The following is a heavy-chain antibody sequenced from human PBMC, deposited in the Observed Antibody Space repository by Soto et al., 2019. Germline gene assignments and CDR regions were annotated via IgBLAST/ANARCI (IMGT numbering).Heavy chain of an antibody. V-gene: IGHV4-34*01. CDR2: INHLGSI. D-gene: IGHD2-21*01. CDR3: ARGGISHWAYFYYMDV. CDR1: GGSLSDYF. Sequence: SETLSITCVVSGGSLSDYFWSWILQHPGMALEWIGEINHLGSINYNPSLKSRVTMSVDTSKNQFSLTLNSVTAADTATYYCARGGISHWAYFYYMDVWDRGTTVTVSS. J-gene: IGHJ6*03.